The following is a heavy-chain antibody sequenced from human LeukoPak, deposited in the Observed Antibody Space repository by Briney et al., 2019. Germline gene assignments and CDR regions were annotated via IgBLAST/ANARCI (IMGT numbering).Heavy chain of an antibody. CDR1: AFTFSTYG. Sequence: GGSLRLSCAASAFTFSTYGMHWVRQAPGKGLEGVAFIRYDGSNKYCADSVLGRFTISRDNSKNTLYLQMNSLRAEDTAVYYCAKEIWPTVTIPGWTYFDYWGQGSLVTVSS. CDR3: AKEIWPTVTIPGWTYFDY. J-gene: IGHJ4*02. CDR2: IRYDGSNK. V-gene: IGHV3-30*02. D-gene: IGHD4-17*01.